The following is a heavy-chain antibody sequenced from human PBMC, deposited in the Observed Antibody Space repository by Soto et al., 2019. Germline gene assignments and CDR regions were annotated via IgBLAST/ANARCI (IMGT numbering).Heavy chain of an antibody. CDR3: ARSHIAAAGMKYGMDV. CDR1: GYTFTGYY. J-gene: IGHJ6*02. V-gene: IGHV1-2*04. CDR2: INPNSGGT. D-gene: IGHD6-13*01. Sequence: ASVKASCKASGYTFTGYYMHWARQAPGQGLEWMGWINPNSGGTNYAQKFQGWVTMTRDTSISTAYMELSRLRSDDTAVYYCARSHIAAAGMKYGMDVWGQGTTVTVSS.